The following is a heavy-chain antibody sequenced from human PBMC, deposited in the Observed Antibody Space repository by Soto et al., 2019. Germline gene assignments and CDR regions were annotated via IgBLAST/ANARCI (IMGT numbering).Heavy chain of an antibody. CDR2: INPSGGST. CDR1: GYTFTSYY. D-gene: IGHD2-8*01. V-gene: IGHV1-46*01. J-gene: IGHJ6*02. Sequence: ASVKVSCKASGYTFTSYYMHWVRQAPGQGLEWMGIINPSGGSTSYAQKFQGRATMTRDTSTSTVYMELSSLRSEDTAVYYCARLPIMVYGEGGNGLDVWGQGTTVTVSS. CDR3: ARLPIMVYGEGGNGLDV.